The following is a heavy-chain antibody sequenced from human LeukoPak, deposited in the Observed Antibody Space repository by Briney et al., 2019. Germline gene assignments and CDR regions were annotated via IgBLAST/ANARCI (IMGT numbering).Heavy chain of an antibody. J-gene: IGHJ4*02. CDR2: ISSSGSTI. Sequence: GGSLRLSCAASGFTFSSYEMNWVRQAPGKGLEWVSYISSSGSTIYYADSVKGRFTISRDNAKNSLHLQMNSLRAEDTAVYYCARGGSRIAVAGTAYYWGQGTLVTVSS. CDR3: ARGGSRIAVAGTAYY. V-gene: IGHV3-48*03. CDR1: GFTFSSYE. D-gene: IGHD6-19*01.